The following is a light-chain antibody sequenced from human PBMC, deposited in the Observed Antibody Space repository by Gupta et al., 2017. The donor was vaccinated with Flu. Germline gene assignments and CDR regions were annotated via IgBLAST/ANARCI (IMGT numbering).Light chain of an antibody. V-gene: IGKV1-9*01. J-gene: IGKJ1*01. CDR2: AAS. CDR1: QGITSY. CDR3: QQLNSYPWT. Sequence: TQLTQSPSFRSASVGDRVTITYRASQGITSYLTWYQQKPGKAPKLLIYAASTLQSGVPSSFSGSGSGTEFTLTISSLQPEDFATYYCQQLNSYPWTFGQGTKVEIK.